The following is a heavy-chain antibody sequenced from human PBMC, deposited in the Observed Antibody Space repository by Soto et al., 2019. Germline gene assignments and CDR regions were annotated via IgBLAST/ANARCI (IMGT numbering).Heavy chain of an antibody. Sequence: PSETLSLTCTVSGGSISSGDYYWSWIRQPPGKGLEWIGYIYYSGSTYYNPSLKSRVTISVDTSKNQFSLKLSSVTAADTAVYYCARASSWNDYYYYGMDVWGQGTTVTVSS. CDR3: ARASSWNDYYYYGMDV. V-gene: IGHV4-30-4*01. D-gene: IGHD1-1*01. CDR1: GGSISSGDYY. CDR2: IYYSGST. J-gene: IGHJ6*02.